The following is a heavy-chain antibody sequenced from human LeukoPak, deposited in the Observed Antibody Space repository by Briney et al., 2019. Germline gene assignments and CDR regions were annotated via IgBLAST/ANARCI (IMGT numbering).Heavy chain of an antibody. Sequence: GGSLRLSCAASGFTFSSYAMSWVRQAPGKGLEWVSAISGSGGSTYYADSVKGRFTISRDNSKNTLYLQMNSLRAEDTAVYYCARSNSYGWVFDYWGQGTLVTVSS. CDR2: ISGSGGST. CDR1: GFTFSSYA. V-gene: IGHV3-23*01. J-gene: IGHJ4*02. CDR3: ARSNSYGWVFDY. D-gene: IGHD5-18*01.